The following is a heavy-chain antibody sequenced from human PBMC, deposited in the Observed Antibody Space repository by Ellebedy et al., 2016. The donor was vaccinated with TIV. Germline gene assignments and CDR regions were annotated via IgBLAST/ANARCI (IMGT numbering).Heavy chain of an antibody. V-gene: IGHV4-4*02. CDR1: GGSISSSNW. CDR3: ARMKADYVRVYYYYGMDV. D-gene: IGHD4-17*01. J-gene: IGHJ6*02. CDR2: IYHSGST. Sequence: MPSETLSLTCAVSGGSISSSNWWSWVRQPPGKGLEWIGEIYHSGSTNYNPSLKSRVTISVDKSKNQFSLKLSSVTAADTAVYYCARMKADYVRVYYYYGMDVWGQGTTVTVSS.